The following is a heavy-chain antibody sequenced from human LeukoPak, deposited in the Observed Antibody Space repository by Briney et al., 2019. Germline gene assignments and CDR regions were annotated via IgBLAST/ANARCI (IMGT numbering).Heavy chain of an antibody. CDR2: INLRGSA. V-gene: IGHV4-34*01. CDR1: VGSFSGYY. J-gene: IGHJ4*02. D-gene: IGHD3-3*01. Sequence: SETLSLTCAVYVGSFSGYYRSWIRQPPGKGLECVGEINLRGSANYSPALKSRLTISVDTSKNHFSLKLSSVTAADTAVYCCARELVDYDFWSGYYPKYYFDYWGQGTLVTVSS. CDR3: ARELVDYDFWSGYYPKYYFDY.